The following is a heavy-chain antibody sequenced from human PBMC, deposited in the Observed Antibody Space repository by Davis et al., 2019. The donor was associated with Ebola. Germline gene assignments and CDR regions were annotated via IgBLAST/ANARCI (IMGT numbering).Heavy chain of an antibody. J-gene: IGHJ5*02. CDR2: ISAYNGNT. Sequence: ASVKVSCTASGYTFTSYGISWVRQAPGQGLEWMGWISAYNGNTNYAQKLQGRVTMTTDTSTSTAYMELRSLRSDDTAVYYCARDMGMVQEANWFDPWGQGTLVTVSS. V-gene: IGHV1-18*01. CDR1: GYTFTSYG. CDR3: ARDMGMVQEANWFDP. D-gene: IGHD3-10*01.